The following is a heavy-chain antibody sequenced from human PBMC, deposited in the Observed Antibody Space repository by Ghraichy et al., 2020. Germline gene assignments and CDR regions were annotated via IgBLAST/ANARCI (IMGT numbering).Heavy chain of an antibody. V-gene: IGHV3-30*18. D-gene: IGHD3-22*01. Sequence: LSLTCAASGFTFSKYGMHWVRQAPGKGLEWVAVISYDGSNKYYADSGRFTISRDNSKNTLYLQMNFLRAEDTAVYYCAKERDTSGYYSFRGDYYGMDVWGQGTTVTVSS. CDR3: AKERDTSGYYSFRGDYYGMDV. CDR2: ISYDGSNK. CDR1: GFTFSKYG. J-gene: IGHJ6*02.